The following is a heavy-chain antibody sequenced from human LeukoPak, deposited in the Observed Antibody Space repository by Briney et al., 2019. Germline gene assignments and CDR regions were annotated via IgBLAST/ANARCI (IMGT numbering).Heavy chain of an antibody. J-gene: IGHJ5*02. CDR1: GYTFTSYY. CDR2: INPSGGST. D-gene: IGHD2-15*01. CDR3: ARVNSVVVAAGRGGPDP. Sequence: ASVKVSCKASGYTFTSYYMHWVRQAPGQGLEWMGIINPSGGSTSYAQKFQGRVTMTRDTSTSTVYMELSSLRSEDTAVYYCARVNSVVVAAGRGGPDPWGQGTLVTVSS. V-gene: IGHV1-46*01.